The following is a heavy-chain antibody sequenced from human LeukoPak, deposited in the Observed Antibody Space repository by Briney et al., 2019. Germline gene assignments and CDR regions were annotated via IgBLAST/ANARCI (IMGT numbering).Heavy chain of an antibody. Sequence: SETLSLTCTVSGGSISSSGYYWGWIRQTPGKGLEWIGSIYYSGSSYHNPSLKSRVSMSVDTSKNQFSLKLSSVTAADTAVYYCANMGYSYAPGLFDPWGQGTLVTVSS. CDR2: IYYSGSS. V-gene: IGHV4-39*07. J-gene: IGHJ5*02. CDR1: GGSISSSGYY. D-gene: IGHD5-18*01. CDR3: ANMGYSYAPGLFDP.